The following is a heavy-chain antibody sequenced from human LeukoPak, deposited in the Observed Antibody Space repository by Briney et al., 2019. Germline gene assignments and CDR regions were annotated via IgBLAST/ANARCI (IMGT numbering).Heavy chain of an antibody. CDR2: INPNSGGT. D-gene: IGHD3-10*01. J-gene: IGHJ3*02. CDR1: GYTFTGYY. CDR3: ATDHPSRGYAFDI. V-gene: IGHV1-2*02. Sequence: GASVKVSCKXSGYTFTGYYMHWVRQAPGQGLERMGWINPNSGGTNYAQKFQGRVTMTRDTSISTAYMELSRLRSDDTAVYYCATDHPSRGYAFDIWGQGTMVTVSS.